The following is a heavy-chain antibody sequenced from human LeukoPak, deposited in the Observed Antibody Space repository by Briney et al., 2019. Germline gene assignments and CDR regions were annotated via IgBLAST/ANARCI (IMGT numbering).Heavy chain of an antibody. D-gene: IGHD3-22*01. CDR2: ISWNSGSI. V-gene: IGHV3-9*01. CDR3: AKGKRSGYYYVELDY. CDR1: GFTFDDYA. Sequence: PGRSLRLSCAASGFTFDDYAMHWVRQAPGKGLEWVSGISWNSGSIGYADSVKGRFTISRDNAKNSLYLQMNSLRAEDTALYYCAKGKRSGYYYVELDYWGQGTLVTVSS. J-gene: IGHJ4*02.